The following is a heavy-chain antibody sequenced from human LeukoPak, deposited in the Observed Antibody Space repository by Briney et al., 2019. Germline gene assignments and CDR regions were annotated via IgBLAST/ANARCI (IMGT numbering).Heavy chain of an antibody. J-gene: IGHJ4*02. V-gene: IGHV3-66*01. CDR3: AREAKQLAPYFDY. CDR1: GFTFRSYW. Sequence: GGSLRLSCEASGFTFRSYWMHWVRQAPGKGLEWVSVIYSGGSTYYGDSVKGRFTISRDNSKNTLYLQMNSLRAEDTAVYYCAREAKQLAPYFDYWGQGTLVTVSS. D-gene: IGHD6-13*01. CDR2: IYSGGST.